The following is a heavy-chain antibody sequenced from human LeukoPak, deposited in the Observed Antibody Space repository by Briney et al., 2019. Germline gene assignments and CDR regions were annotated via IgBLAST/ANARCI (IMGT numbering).Heavy chain of an antibody. CDR1: GYTFTSYD. CDR3: ARSLWELLFYYGMDV. Sequence: ASVTVSCKASGYTFTSYDINWVRQATGQGVEWMGWMNPNSGNTGYAQKFQGRVTMTRNTSISTAYMELSSLRSEDTAVYYCARSLWELLFYYGMDVWGQGTTVTXX. D-gene: IGHD1-26*01. J-gene: IGHJ6*02. V-gene: IGHV1-8*01. CDR2: MNPNSGNT.